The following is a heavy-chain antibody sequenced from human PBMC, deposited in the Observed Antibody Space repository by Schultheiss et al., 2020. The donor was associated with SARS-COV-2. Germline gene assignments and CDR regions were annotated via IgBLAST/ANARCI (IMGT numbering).Heavy chain of an antibody. J-gene: IGHJ6*02. V-gene: IGHV3-49*03. CDR3: ARGSRVWLLRGYYGMDV. CDR1: GFTFDDYP. CDR2: IRRKGYGGTT. Sequence: GESLKISCTASGFTFDDYPMSWFRQAPGKGLEWVGFIRRKGYGGTTEYAASVKGRFTISRDDSKNSLYLQMNSLKTEDTAVYYCARGSRVWLLRGYYGMDVWGQGTTVTVSS. D-gene: IGHD6-19*01.